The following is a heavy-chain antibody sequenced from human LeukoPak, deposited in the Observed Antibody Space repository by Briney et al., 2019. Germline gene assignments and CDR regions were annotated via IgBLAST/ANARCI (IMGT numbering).Heavy chain of an antibody. CDR3: ARGSLRFRTGYYFDY. CDR2: INPNSGGT. D-gene: IGHD5/OR15-5a*01. CDR1: GYTFTGYY. Sequence: ASVKVSCKASGYTFTGYYMHWVRQAPGQGLEWMGWINPNSGGTNYAQKFQGRVTMTRDTSISTAYTELSRLRSDDTAVYYCARGSLRFRTGYYFDYWGQGTLVTVSS. V-gene: IGHV1-2*02. J-gene: IGHJ4*02.